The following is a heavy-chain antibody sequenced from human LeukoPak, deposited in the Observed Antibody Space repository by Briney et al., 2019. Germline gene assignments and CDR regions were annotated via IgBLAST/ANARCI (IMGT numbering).Heavy chain of an antibody. CDR1: GYTFTGCY. J-gene: IGHJ4*02. CDR2: INPNSGGT. CDR3: ARGSAGVRGVTLSY. Sequence: GASVKVSCKASGYTFTGCYMHWVRQAPGQGLEWMGWINPNSGGTNYAQKLQGRVTMTRDTSISTAYMELSRLRSDDTAVYYCARGSAGVRGVTLSYWGQGTLVTVSP. D-gene: IGHD3-10*01. V-gene: IGHV1-2*02.